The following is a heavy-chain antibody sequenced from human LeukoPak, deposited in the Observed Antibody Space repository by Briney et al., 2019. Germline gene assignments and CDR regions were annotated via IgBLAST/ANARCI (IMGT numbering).Heavy chain of an antibody. D-gene: IGHD2-15*01. Sequence: GASVKVSCKASGYTFTGYYMHWVRQAPGQGLEWMGWINPNSGGTNYAQKFQGRVTMTRDTSISTAYMELSRLRSDDTAVYYCARGGYCSGGSCYSRDTNYYYYGMDVWGQGTTVTVSS. CDR3: ARGGYCSGGSCYSRDTNYYYYGMDV. V-gene: IGHV1-2*02. J-gene: IGHJ6*02. CDR1: GYTFTGYY. CDR2: INPNSGGT.